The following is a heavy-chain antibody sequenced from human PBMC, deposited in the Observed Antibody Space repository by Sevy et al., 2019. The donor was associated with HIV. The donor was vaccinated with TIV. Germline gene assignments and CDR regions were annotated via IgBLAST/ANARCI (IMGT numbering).Heavy chain of an antibody. CDR2: ISGPGYST. J-gene: IGHJ3*01. Sequence: GGSLRLSCAASGFTFNTHAMNWVRQAPGKGLEWVSTISGPGYSTYYAESVKGRFTISRDNSKNTLHLQMNSLRADDTTIYYCAKALNPALESMLQVIFRTLKDFDVWGQGTMVTVSS. CDR1: GFTFNTHA. CDR3: AKALNPALESMLQVIFRTLKDFDV. V-gene: IGHV3-23*01. D-gene: IGHD1-1*01.